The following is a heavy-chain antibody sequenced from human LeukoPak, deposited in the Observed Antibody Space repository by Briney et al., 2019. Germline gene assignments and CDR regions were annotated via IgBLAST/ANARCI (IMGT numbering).Heavy chain of an antibody. CDR2: ISGSGGST. D-gene: IGHD3-10*01. J-gene: IGHJ4*02. Sequence: PGGSLRLSCAASGFTFSSYAMSWVRQAPGKGLEWVSAISGSGGSTYYADSVKGRFTISRDNAKNSLYLQMNSLRDEDTAVYYCARDMVRGVISLAYYFDYWGQGTLVTVSS. CDR1: GFTFSSYA. V-gene: IGHV3-23*01. CDR3: ARDMVRGVISLAYYFDY.